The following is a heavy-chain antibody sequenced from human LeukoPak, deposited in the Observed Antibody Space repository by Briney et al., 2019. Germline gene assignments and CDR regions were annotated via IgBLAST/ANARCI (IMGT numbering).Heavy chain of an antibody. CDR3: ARVDLTYYYDSSGYDFDY. J-gene: IGHJ4*02. D-gene: IGHD3-22*01. CDR1: GYTLTSYG. V-gene: IGHV1-18*01. CDR2: ISAYNGNT. Sequence: ASVKVSCKAPGYTLTSYGISWVRQAPGQGLEWMGWISAYNGNTNYAQKLQGRVTMTTDTSTSTAYMELRSLRSDDTAVYYCARVDLTYYYDSSGYDFDYWGQGTLVTVSS.